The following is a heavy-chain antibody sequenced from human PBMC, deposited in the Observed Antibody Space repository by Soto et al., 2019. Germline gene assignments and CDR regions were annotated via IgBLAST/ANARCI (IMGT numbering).Heavy chain of an antibody. CDR2: IYYSGST. CDR3: ATGYSSSWYLKKDNCFDP. Sequence: NPSETLSLTCTVSGGSISSSSYYWGWIRQPPGKGLEWIGSIYYSGSTYYNPSLKSRVTISVDTSKNQFSLKLSSVTAADTAVYYCATGYSSSWYLKKDNCFDPWGQGTLVTVSS. CDR1: GGSISSSSYY. J-gene: IGHJ5*02. D-gene: IGHD6-13*01. V-gene: IGHV4-39*01.